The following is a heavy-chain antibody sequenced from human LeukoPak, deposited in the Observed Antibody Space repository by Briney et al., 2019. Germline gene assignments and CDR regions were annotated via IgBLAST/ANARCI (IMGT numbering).Heavy chain of an antibody. J-gene: IGHJ4*02. V-gene: IGHV1-69*05. CDR2: IIPIFGTA. D-gene: IGHD2-15*01. Sequence: ASVKVSCKASGGTFSSYAISRVRQAPGQGLEWMGGIIPIFGTANYAQKFQGRATITTDESTSTAYMELSSLRSEDTAVYYCARGPRPCSGGSCHPRFDYWGQGTLVTVSS. CDR1: GGTFSSYA. CDR3: ARGPRPCSGGSCHPRFDY.